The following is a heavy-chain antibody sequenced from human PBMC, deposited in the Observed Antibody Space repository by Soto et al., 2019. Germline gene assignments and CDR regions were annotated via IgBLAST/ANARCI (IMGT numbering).Heavy chain of an antibody. V-gene: IGHV3-30*18. Sequence: QLQLVESGGDVAQPGRSLRVSCAASGFTFSDYGMHWVRQAPGKGLEWVAAISYAGSNQYYADSVQGRFTISRDNSKNTLYLQMNSLRAEDTAVYYCAKDYGSSCYGIAYWGQGTLVIVSS. CDR2: ISYAGSNQ. D-gene: IGHD2-15*01. J-gene: IGHJ4*02. CDR3: AKDYGSSCYGIAY. CDR1: GFTFSDYG.